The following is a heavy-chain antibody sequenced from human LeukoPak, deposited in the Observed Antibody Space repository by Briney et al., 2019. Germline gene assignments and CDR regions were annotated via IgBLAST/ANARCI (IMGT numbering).Heavy chain of an antibody. J-gene: IGHJ6*04. CDR1: EFTFINYA. D-gene: IGHD2-2*01. CDR2: ISYDGSNK. CDR3: AKDLAIVVVPAAIYYYYGMDV. Sequence: GGSLRLSCAAFEFTFINYAMSWVRQAPGKGLEWVAVISYDGSNKYYADSVKGRFTISRDNSKNTLYLQMNSLRAEDTAVYYCAKDLAIVVVPAAIYYYYGMDVWGKGTTVTVSS. V-gene: IGHV3-30*18.